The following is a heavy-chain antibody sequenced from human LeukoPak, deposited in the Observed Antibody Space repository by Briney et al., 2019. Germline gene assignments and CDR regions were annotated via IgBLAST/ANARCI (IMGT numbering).Heavy chain of an antibody. CDR2: IWYDGSNK. V-gene: IGHV3-33*06. CDR1: GFTFSSYG. Sequence: PGRSLRLSCAAFGFTFSSYGMHWVRQAPGKGLEWVAVIWYDGSNKYYADSVKGRFTISRDNSKNTLYLQMNSLRAEDTAVYYCAKDARFGELLVGKSYYFDYWGQGTLVTVSS. D-gene: IGHD3-10*01. J-gene: IGHJ4*02. CDR3: AKDARFGELLVGKSYYFDY.